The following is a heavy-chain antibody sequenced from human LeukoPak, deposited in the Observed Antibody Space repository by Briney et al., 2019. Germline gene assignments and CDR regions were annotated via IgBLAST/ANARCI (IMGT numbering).Heavy chain of an antibody. Sequence: ASVKVSCKASGYTFTSYDINWVRQAPGQGLEWMGWTNPNSGNTGYAQKFQGRVTMTRNTSISTAYMELSSLRSEDTAVYYCARGIHGYDAFDIWGQGTMVTVSS. D-gene: IGHD2-15*01. CDR3: ARGIHGYDAFDI. CDR2: TNPNSGNT. V-gene: IGHV1-8*01. CDR1: GYTFTSYD. J-gene: IGHJ3*02.